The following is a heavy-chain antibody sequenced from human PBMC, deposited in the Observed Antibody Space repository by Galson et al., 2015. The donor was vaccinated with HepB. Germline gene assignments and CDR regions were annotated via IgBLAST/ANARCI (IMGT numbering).Heavy chain of an antibody. CDR2: ISSNGGTT. CDR3: AGGQIIGVTTHAFDI. D-gene: IGHD2-21*02. J-gene: IGHJ3*02. Sequence: SLRLSCAASGFTFSSYIMHWVRQAPGKGLEYVSAISSNGGTTYYVDSVKGRFTISRDNSKNTLYLQMGSLRAEDMAVYYCAGGQIIGVTTHAFDIWGQGTMVTVSS. V-gene: IGHV3-64*02. CDR1: GFTFSSYI.